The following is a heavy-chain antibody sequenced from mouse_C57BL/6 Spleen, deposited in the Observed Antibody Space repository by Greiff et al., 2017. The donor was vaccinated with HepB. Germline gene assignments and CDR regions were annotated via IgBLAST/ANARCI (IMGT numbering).Heavy chain of an antibody. D-gene: IGHD1-1*01. CDR1: GYTFTNYW. J-gene: IGHJ3*01. CDR2: IYPGGGYT. Sequence: ESGAELVRPGTSVKMSCKASGYTFTNYWIGWAKQRPGHGLEWIGDIYPGGGYTNYNEKFKGKATLTADKSSSTAYMQFSSLTSEDSAIYYCARDDGSSSPFAYWGQGTLVTVSA. V-gene: IGHV1-63*01. CDR3: ARDDGSSSPFAY.